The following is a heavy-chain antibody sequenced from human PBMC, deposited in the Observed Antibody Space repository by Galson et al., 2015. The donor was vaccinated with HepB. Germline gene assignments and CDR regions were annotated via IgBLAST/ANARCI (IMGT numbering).Heavy chain of an antibody. CDR3: ARDLSYGYFDY. D-gene: IGHD5-18*01. J-gene: IGHJ4*02. CDR1: GYTFTSYA. Sequence: SVKVSCKASGYTFTSYAFSWVRQAPGQGLEWMGWISAYNGNTNCAQKLQGRVTMTTDASTSTAYMELRTLRSDDTAVYYCARDLSYGYFDYWGQGTLVTVSS. CDR2: ISAYNGNT. V-gene: IGHV1-18*01.